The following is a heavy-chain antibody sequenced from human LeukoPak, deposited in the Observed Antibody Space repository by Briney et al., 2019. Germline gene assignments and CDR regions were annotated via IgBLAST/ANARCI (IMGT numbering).Heavy chain of an antibody. J-gene: IGHJ4*02. CDR2: IYYSGST. V-gene: IGHV4-30-4*01. D-gene: IGHD6-19*01. CDR3: ARHRDSSGWYDFDY. Sequence: PSETLSLTCTVSGGSISSGDYYWSWIRQPPGKGLEWIGYIYYSGSTYYNPSLKSRVTISVDTSKNQFSLKLSSVTAADTAVYYCARHRDSSGWYDFDYWGQGTLVTVSS. CDR1: GGSISSGDYY.